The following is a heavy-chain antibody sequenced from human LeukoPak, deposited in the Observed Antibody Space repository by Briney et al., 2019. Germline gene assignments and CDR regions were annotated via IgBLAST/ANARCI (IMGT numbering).Heavy chain of an antibody. CDR1: GGSISGDGHY. J-gene: IGHJ4*02. D-gene: IGHD5-18*01. CDR2: IHPGGTI. V-gene: IGHV4-31*03. Sequence: PSETLSLTCTVSGGSISGDGHYWTWTRQHPGEGLEWLGFIHPGGTIYYNPSLSSRLFISADTSNNQMSLQMSFVTAADTAVYYCARGGDTAKGGKDGGQGTVVT. CDR3: ARGGDTAKGGKD.